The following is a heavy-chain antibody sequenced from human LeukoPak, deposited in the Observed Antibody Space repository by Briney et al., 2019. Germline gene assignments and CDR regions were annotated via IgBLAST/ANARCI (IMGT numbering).Heavy chain of an antibody. J-gene: IGHJ4*02. V-gene: IGHV3-30*18. CDR1: GFTFSGYG. D-gene: IGHD2-2*01. CDR3: AKDREDIVVVPAASAAGL. Sequence: GRSLRLSCAASGFTFSGYGMHWVRQAPGKGLEWVAVISYDGSNKYYADSVKGRFTISRDNSKNTLYLQMNSLRAEDTAVYYCAKDREDIVVVPAASAAGLWGQGTLVTVSS. CDR2: ISYDGSNK.